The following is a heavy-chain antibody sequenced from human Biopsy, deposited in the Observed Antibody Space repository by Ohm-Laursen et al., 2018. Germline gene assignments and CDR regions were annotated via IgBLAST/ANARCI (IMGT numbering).Heavy chain of an antibody. CDR1: GDSINSSY. V-gene: IGHV4-59*08. Sequence: TLSLTCSVSGDSINSSYWSWIRQPPGKGLEWIGFISNSGNTNYNPSLKSRVTISVDTSKNQISLKLDSVTVADTAVFYCARRGSGGRSFDYWGQGSLVTVSS. CDR3: ARRGSGGRSFDY. D-gene: IGHD2-15*01. CDR2: ISNSGNT. J-gene: IGHJ4*02.